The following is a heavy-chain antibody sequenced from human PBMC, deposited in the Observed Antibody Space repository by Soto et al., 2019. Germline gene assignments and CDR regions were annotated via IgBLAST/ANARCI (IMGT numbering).Heavy chain of an antibody. J-gene: IGHJ4*02. CDR1: GFTFSSYG. CDR3: AKQHSSSYDFDY. CDR2: ISYDGSNK. V-gene: IGHV3-30*18. D-gene: IGHD6-13*01. Sequence: QPGGSLRLSCAASGFTFSSYGMHWVRQAPGKGLEWVAVISYDGSNKYYADSVKGRFTISRDNSKNTLYLQMNSLRAEDTAVYYCAKQHSSSYDFDYWGQGTLVTVSS.